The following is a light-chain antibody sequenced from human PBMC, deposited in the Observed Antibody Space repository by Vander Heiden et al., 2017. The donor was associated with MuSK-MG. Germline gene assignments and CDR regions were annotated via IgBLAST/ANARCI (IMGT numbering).Light chain of an antibody. CDR2: GAS. Sequence: EIVMTQSPATLSVSPGARATLSCRAGQSVSSNLAWYQQKPGQAPRLLIYGASTRATGIPARFSGSGSGTEFTPTISSLQSEDFAVYYCQQYNNWPPYTFGQGTKLEIK. J-gene: IGKJ2*01. V-gene: IGKV3-15*01. CDR1: QSVSSN. CDR3: QQYNNWPPYT.